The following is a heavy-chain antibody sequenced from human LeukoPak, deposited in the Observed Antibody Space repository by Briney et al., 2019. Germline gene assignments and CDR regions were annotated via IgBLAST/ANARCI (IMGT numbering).Heavy chain of an antibody. J-gene: IGHJ3*02. CDR3: ARDLVTVTKGFDI. CDR2: ISYIGST. V-gene: IGHV4-59*11. CDR1: DDSFSSHY. D-gene: IGHD4-17*01. Sequence: SETLSLTCAVSDDSFSSHYWTWIRQPPGKGLEWIGYISYIGSTNYNPSLKSRVTISIDTSKNEFSLKPTSVTAADTAVYYCARDLVTVTKGFDIWGQGTMVTVSS.